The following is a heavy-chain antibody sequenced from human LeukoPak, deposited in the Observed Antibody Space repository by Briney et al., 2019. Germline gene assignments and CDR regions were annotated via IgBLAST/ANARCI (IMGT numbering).Heavy chain of an antibody. CDR1: GYTFTGYY. CDR2: INPNSGGT. V-gene: IGHV1-2*02. Sequence: ASVKVSCEASGYTFTGYYMHWVRQAPGQGLEWMGWINPNSGGTNYAQKFQGRVTMTRDTSISTAYMELSRLRSDDTAVYYCARDGRGRVYSMNDWGQGTLVTVSS. D-gene: IGHD3-16*01. CDR3: ARDGRGRVYSMND. J-gene: IGHJ4*02.